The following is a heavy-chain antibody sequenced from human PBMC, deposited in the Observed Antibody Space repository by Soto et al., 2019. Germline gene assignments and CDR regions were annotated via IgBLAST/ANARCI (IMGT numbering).Heavy chain of an antibody. CDR3: ARDQGYSGDDYPSGYYYYGMDV. CDR2: ISTNGGST. V-gene: IGHV3-64*01. CDR1: GFPFSNYA. D-gene: IGHD5-12*01. J-gene: IGHJ6*02. Sequence: EVQLVESGGGLVQPGGSLRLSCAASGFPFSNYAMHWVRQAPGKGLQYVSAISTNGGSTYYAKSVKGRFTISRDKCKNTLYLQLGSLRAEDMAVYYCARDQGYSGDDYPSGYYYYGMDVWGQGTTVTVSS.